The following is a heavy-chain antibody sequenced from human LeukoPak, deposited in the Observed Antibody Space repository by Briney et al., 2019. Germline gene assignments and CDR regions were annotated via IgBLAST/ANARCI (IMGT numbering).Heavy chain of an antibody. CDR2: INAGNGNT. D-gene: IGHD3-10*01. Sequence: GASVKVSCKASGYTFTSYAMHWVRQAPGQRLEWMGWINAGNGNTKYSQKFQGRVTITRDTSASTAYMELSSLRSEDTAVYYCAREAVLLWFGEFSPHFDYWGQGTLVTVSS. CDR1: GYTFTSYA. J-gene: IGHJ4*02. CDR3: AREAVLLWFGEFSPHFDY. V-gene: IGHV1-3*01.